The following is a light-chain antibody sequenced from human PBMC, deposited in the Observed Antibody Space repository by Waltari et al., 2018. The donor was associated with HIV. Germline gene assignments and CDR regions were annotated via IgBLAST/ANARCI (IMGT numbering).Light chain of an antibody. J-gene: IGKJ3*01. CDR1: RNIHKF. CDR2: AAS. Sequence: DIQMTQSPPSLSASVGDRVILTCRASRNIHKFLNWFQQKPGKAPELLILAASTLHSGVSSRFSGSGSGTGFTLTINSLQREDFATYYCLQTYNTPLTFGPGTKLDF. CDR3: LQTYNTPLT. V-gene: IGKV1-39*01.